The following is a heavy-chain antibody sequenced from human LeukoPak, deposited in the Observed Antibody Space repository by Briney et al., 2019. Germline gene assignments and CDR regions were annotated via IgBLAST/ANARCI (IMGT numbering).Heavy chain of an antibody. Sequence: SETLSLTCTVSGGSVSSGTYYWTWIQQPPGKGLEWIGYLYYGGPTNYNPSLKSRVTTSADTSKTRFSLTLRSVTAADTALYYCARHVGSSVYDSFDIWGQGTTVTVSS. D-gene: IGHD3-22*01. V-gene: IGHV4-61*01. J-gene: IGHJ3*02. CDR3: ARHVGSSVYDSFDI. CDR2: LYYGGPT. CDR1: GGSVSSGTYY.